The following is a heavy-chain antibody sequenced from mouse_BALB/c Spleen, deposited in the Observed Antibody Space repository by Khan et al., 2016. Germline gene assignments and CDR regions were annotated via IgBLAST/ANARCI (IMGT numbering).Heavy chain of an antibody. CDR1: GYSITSDYA. CDR3: ARNGNRYERTWFAY. V-gene: IGHV3-2*02. D-gene: IGHD2-14*01. J-gene: IGHJ3*01. CDR2: ISYSGST. Sequence: EVQLQESGPGLVKPSQYLSLTCTVTGYSITSDYAWNWIRQFPGNKLEWMGYISYSGSTSYNPSLKSRLSITRDTSKNQFFLQLNSVTTEDTATYYCARNGNRYERTWFAYWGQGTLVTVSA.